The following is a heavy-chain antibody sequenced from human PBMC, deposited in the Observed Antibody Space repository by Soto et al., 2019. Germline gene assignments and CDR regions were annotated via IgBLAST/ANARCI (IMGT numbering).Heavy chain of an antibody. V-gene: IGHV3-48*03. Sequence: FLRLSWAVVWFTFSSCEMNWIRQAPGKGLEWVLYTSSSGSTIYYADSVKGRFHISRDNAKSSRDLQMNSLRAEDTAVYYCASFGWFDITCWGQGTLVTVSS. D-gene: IGHD3-10*01. J-gene: IGHJ4*02. CDR2: TSSSGSTI. CDR1: WFTFSSCE. CDR3: ASFGWFDITC.